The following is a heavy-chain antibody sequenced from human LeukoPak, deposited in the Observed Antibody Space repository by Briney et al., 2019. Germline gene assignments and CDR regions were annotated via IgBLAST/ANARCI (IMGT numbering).Heavy chain of an antibody. V-gene: IGHV5-10-1*01. Sequence: GESLRISCKGSGYSFTSYWISWVRQMPGKGLEWMGRIDPSDSYTNYSPSFQGHATISADKSISTAYLQWSSLKASDTAMYYCARDIVVVPAAMNYYYGMDVWGKGTTVTVSS. CDR2: IDPSDSYT. J-gene: IGHJ6*04. D-gene: IGHD2-2*01. CDR3: ARDIVVVPAAMNYYYGMDV. CDR1: GYSFTSYW.